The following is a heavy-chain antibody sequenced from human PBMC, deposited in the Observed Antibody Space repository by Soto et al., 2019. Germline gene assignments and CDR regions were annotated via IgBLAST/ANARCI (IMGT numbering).Heavy chain of an antibody. CDR3: AILQAAGTGDFDY. CDR2: IIPILGIT. D-gene: IGHD6-19*01. Sequence: SVKVSCKASGGTFSSYTISWVRQAPGQGLEWMGRIIPILGITNYAQKFQGRVTITADKSTSTAYMELSSLRSEDAAVYYCAILQAAGTGDFDYWGQGTLVTVSS. J-gene: IGHJ4*02. CDR1: GGTFSSYT. V-gene: IGHV1-69*02.